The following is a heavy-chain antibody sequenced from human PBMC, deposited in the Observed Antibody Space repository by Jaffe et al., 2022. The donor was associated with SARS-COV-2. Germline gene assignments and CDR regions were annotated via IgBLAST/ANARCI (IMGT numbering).Heavy chain of an antibody. CDR1: GYSFTSYW. Sequence: EVQLVQSGAEVKKPGESLKISCKGSGYSFTSYWIGWVRQMPGKGLEWMGIIYPGDSDTRYSPSFQGQVTISADKSISTAYLQWSSLKASDTAMYYCARLGSVPSSIWFGETSNYYYYYMDVWGKGTTVTVSS. D-gene: IGHD3-10*01. J-gene: IGHJ6*03. V-gene: IGHV5-51*01. CDR2: IYPGDSDT. CDR3: ARLGSVPSSIWFGETSNYYYYYMDV.